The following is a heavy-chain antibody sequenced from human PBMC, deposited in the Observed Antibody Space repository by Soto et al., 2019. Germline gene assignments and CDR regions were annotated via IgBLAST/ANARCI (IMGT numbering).Heavy chain of an antibody. CDR1: GFTFSSYC. V-gene: IGHV3-7*01. D-gene: IGHD4-17*01. Sequence: PGGSLRLSCAASGFTFSSYCMNWVRLAPGKGLEWVANIKQDGSQKNYVDSVKGRFTISRDNAKNSLYLQMSSLRAEDTAVYYCTTSVTTHDYWGQGTLVTVSS. CDR2: IKQDGSQK. CDR3: TTSVTTHDY. J-gene: IGHJ4*02.